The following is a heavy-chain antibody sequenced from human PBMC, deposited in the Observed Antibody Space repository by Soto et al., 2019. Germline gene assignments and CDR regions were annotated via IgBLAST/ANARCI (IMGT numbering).Heavy chain of an antibody. CDR1: GGSISSSSYY. V-gene: IGHV4-39*01. J-gene: IGHJ4*02. D-gene: IGHD3-16*01. CDR2: IYFSGST. CDR3: ARLMLGNGGTIDY. Sequence: PSETLSLTCIVSGGSISSSSYYWGWVRQPPGKGLEWIGSIYFSGSTYYKPSLKSRVTLSVDTSKNQFSLILRSVTAADTAVFYCARLMLGNGGTIDYWGQGTLVTVSS.